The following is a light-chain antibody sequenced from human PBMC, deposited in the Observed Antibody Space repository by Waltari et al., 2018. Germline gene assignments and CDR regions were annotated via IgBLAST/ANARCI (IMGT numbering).Light chain of an antibody. CDR2: GAS. J-gene: IGKJ4*01. Sequence: EIVLTQSPGTLSLSPGERATLPCRASQSVSSSYLAWYQQKPGQAPRLLIYGASSRATGIPDRFSGSGSGTDFTLTISRLEPEDFAVYYCQQYDSSPTTFGGGTKVEIK. CDR1: QSVSSSY. V-gene: IGKV3-20*01. CDR3: QQYDSSPTT.